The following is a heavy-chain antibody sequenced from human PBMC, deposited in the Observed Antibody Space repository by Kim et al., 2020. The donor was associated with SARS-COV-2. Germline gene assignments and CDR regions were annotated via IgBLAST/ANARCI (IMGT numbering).Heavy chain of an antibody. Sequence: SETLSLTCTVSGGSISSYYWSWIRQPPGKGLEWIGYIYYSGSTNYNPSLKSRVTITVDTSKNQSSLKLSSVTAADTAVYYCARHIRRFGELLAWGQGTLVTVSS. J-gene: IGHJ5*02. D-gene: IGHD3-10*01. CDR1: GGSISSYY. CDR2: IYYSGST. V-gene: IGHV4-59*08. CDR3: ARHIRRFGELLA.